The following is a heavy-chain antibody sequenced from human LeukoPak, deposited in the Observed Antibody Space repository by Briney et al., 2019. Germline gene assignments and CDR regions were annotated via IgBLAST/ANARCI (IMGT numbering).Heavy chain of an antibody. CDR2: INIGGTNT. Sequence: GGSLRLSCAASGFTFNDYYMSWIRQAPGKGLEWLSYINIGGTNTHYADSVKGRFTISRDSAKKSLYLEMNNLRAEDTAVYYCATDGAGFDTWGQGVLVTVSS. V-gene: IGHV3-11*01. J-gene: IGHJ5*02. CDR1: GFTFNDYY. CDR3: ATDGAGFDT.